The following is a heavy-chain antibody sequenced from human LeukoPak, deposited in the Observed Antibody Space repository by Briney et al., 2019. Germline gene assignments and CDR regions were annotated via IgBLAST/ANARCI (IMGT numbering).Heavy chain of an antibody. D-gene: IGHD3-3*01. J-gene: IGHJ4*02. V-gene: IGHV3-23*01. CDR3: AKVTFYYDFWSGFDY. CDR2: IRGDGVTT. CDR1: GFTFSSDA. Sequence: GGSLRLSCAAAGFTFSSDAMSWVRQAPGKGLEWVSGIRGDGVTTYYADSVKGRFTISRDNSKNTLYLQMNSLRAEDTAVYYCAKVTFYYDFWSGFDYWGQGTLVTVSS.